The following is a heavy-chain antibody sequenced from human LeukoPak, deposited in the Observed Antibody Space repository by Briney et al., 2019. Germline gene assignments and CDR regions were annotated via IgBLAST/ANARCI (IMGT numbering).Heavy chain of an antibody. D-gene: IGHD1-26*01. CDR1: GFTFRNYW. V-gene: IGHV3-74*01. J-gene: IGHJ4*02. Sequence: GGSLRLSCAASGFTFRNYWMHWARQDPGKGLVWVSRINSDGSSASYADSVKGRFTISRDNAKNTLYLQMSSLRAEDTAVYYCARVQRGSYYIPFDFWGQGTLVTVSS. CDR2: INSDGSSA. CDR3: ARVQRGSYYIPFDF.